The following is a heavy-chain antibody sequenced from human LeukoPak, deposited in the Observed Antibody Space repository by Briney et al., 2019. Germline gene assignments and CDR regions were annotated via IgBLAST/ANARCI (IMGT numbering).Heavy chain of an antibody. CDR2: IKQDGSEK. V-gene: IGHV3-7*01. Sequence: GGSLRLSCAASGFTFSSYWMSWVRQAPGKGLEWVANIKQDGSEKYYVDSVKGRFTISRDNAKNSLYLQMNSLRAEDTAVYYCARDPPDIVATYFDYWGQGALVTVSS. J-gene: IGHJ4*02. D-gene: IGHD5-12*01. CDR1: GFTFSSYW. CDR3: ARDPPDIVATYFDY.